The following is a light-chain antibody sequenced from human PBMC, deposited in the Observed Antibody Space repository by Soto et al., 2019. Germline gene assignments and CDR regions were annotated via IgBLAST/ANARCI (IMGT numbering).Light chain of an antibody. J-gene: IGKJ4*01. CDR2: AAS. CDR3: QKYNSAPPT. Sequence: DIPMTQSPSSLSASVGARVTITCRASPGSSKYIAWDQQKPGKVPKLLIYAASTLQSGVPSRFSGSGSGTDFTLTISSLQPEDVATYYCQKYNSAPPTFGGGTKVEIK. CDR1: PGSSKY. V-gene: IGKV1-27*01.